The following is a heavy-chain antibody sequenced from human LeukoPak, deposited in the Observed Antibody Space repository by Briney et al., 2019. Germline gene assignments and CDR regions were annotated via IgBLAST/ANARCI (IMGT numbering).Heavy chain of an antibody. J-gene: IGHJ6*03. CDR1: GGTFSSYA. CDR2: IIPIFGTA. D-gene: IGHD1-1*01. Sequence: GASVKVSCKASGGTFSSYAISWVRQAPGQGLEWMGGIIPIFGTANYAQKFQGRVTITTDESTSTAYMELSSLRSEDTAVYYYARGRPGDYYYYMDVWGKGTTVTVSS. CDR3: ARGRPGDYYYYMDV. V-gene: IGHV1-69*05.